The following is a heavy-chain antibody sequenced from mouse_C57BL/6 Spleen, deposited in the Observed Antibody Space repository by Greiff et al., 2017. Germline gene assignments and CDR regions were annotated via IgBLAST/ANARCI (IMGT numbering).Heavy chain of an antibody. J-gene: IGHJ1*03. CDR1: GFTFSSYG. Sequence: EVQVVESGGDLVKPGGSLKLSCAASGFTFSSYGMSWVSQTPDKRLEWVATISSGGSYTYYPDSVKGRFTISRDNAKNPLYLRMSSLKSADTAMYYCARQGDYYGSSSLWYFDVWGTGTTVTVSS. D-gene: IGHD1-1*01. V-gene: IGHV5-6*01. CDR3: ARQGDYYGSSSLWYFDV. CDR2: ISSGGSYT.